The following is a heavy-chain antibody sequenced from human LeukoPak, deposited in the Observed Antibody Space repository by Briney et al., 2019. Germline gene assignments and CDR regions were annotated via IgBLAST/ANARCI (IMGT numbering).Heavy chain of an antibody. D-gene: IGHD3-22*01. CDR1: GYTFTSYG. CDR2: ISAYNGNT. V-gene: IGHV1-18*01. Sequence: ASVKVSCKASGYTFTSYGISWVRQAPGQGLEWMGWISAYNGNTNYAKKLQGRVTMTTDTSTSTAYMELRSLRSDDTAVYYCARVRTYYYDSSGYRRGLFDYWGQGTLVTVSS. J-gene: IGHJ4*02. CDR3: ARVRTYYYDSSGYRRGLFDY.